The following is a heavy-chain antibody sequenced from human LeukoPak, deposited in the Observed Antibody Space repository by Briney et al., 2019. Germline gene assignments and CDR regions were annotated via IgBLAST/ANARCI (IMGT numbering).Heavy chain of an antibody. Sequence: SETLSLTCTVSGGSISSSSYYWGWIRQPPGKGLEWIGSIYYSGSTYYNPSLKSRVTMSVDTSKNQFSLKLSSVTAADTAVYYCARSNRGYSSDFDPWGQGTLVTVSS. CDR1: GGSISSSSYY. J-gene: IGHJ5*02. D-gene: IGHD5-18*01. CDR2: IYYSGST. CDR3: ARSNRGYSSDFDP. V-gene: IGHV4-39*07.